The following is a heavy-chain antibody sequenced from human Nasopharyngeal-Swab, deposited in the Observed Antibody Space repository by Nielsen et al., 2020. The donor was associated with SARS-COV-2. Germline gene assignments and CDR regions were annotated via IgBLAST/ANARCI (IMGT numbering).Heavy chain of an antibody. J-gene: IGHJ6*02. V-gene: IGHV3-48*02. CDR3: AREGGYRYGYRLYYYYGMDV. D-gene: IGHD5-18*01. CDR2: ISSSSSTI. Sequence: WIRQPPGKGLEWVSYISSSSSTIYYADSVKSRFTISRDNAKNSLYLQMNSLRDEDSAVYYCAREGGYRYGYRLYYYYGMDVWGQGTTVTVSS.